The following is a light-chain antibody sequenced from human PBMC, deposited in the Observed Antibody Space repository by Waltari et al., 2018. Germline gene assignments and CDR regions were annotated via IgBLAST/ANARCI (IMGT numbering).Light chain of an antibody. J-gene: IGKJ2*01. V-gene: IGKV2-30*02. CDR3: MQGIRWPYT. CDR2: WVF. Sequence: EVVMTQSPVSLSVTLGQEASLSCKSSQSLVPVDGNTYLNWFHQRPGQSPRRLIYWVFNRDSGVPDRFSGSGSGTDFTLRISRVEAEDVGVYYCMQGIRWPYTFGQGTQLDIK. CDR1: QSLVPVDGNTY.